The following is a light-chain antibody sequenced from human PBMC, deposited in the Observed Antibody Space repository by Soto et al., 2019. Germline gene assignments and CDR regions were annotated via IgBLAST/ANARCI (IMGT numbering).Light chain of an antibody. CDR3: SSYARNRDIL. V-gene: IGLV2-8*01. Sequence: QSALTQPPSASGSPGQSVAISCTGTSSDVGGYSYVSWYQQHPGKAPKLMIYEVSKRPSGVPDRFSGSKSGNTASLTVFGLQAEDEADYYCSSYARNRDILFGGGTKLTVL. CDR2: EVS. J-gene: IGLJ3*02. CDR1: SSDVGGYSY.